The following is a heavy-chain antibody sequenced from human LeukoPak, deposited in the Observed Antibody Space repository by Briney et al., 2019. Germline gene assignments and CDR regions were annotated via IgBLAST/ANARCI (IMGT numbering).Heavy chain of an antibody. J-gene: IGHJ3*02. CDR3: ARETRTYYYDRSGYYRSDALDI. CDR2: IIPMLGIR. Sequence: GAPVKVSCKASVGTLNYYGITWVRQAPGQGLEWMGRIIPMLGIRNYAQRFQGRVTIAADKSTSTAYMEVSSLRSEDTAVYYCARETRTYYYDRSGYYRSDALDIWGQGTMVTVSS. D-gene: IGHD3-22*01. CDR1: VGTLNYYG. V-gene: IGHV1-69*04.